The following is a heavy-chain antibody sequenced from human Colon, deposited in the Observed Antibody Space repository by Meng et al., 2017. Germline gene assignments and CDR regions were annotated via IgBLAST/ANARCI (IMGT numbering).Heavy chain of an antibody. Sequence: QVQLQGSGPGVVKPSGTLSLTCAVSGGSISSGDWWSWVRQSPGKGLEWIAEIDHTGNTNYNPSLKSRVTISVDKSKNQFSLKLSFMTAADTAVYYCARVGPGELPNFFDPWGQGTLVTVSS. D-gene: IGHD1-7*01. V-gene: IGHV4-4*02. J-gene: IGHJ5*02. CDR1: GGSISSGDW. CDR2: IDHTGNT. CDR3: ARVGPGELPNFFDP.